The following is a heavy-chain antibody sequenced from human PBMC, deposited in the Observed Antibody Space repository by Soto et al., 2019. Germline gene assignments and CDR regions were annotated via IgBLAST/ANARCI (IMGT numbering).Heavy chain of an antibody. CDR2: INHSGST. D-gene: IGHD3-16*02. CDR3: ARSYDYVWGSYRYTGGYGMDV. J-gene: IGHJ6*02. CDR1: GGSFSGYY. Sequence: SETLSLTCAVYGGSFSGYYWSWIRQPPGKGLEWIGEINHSGSTNYNPSLKSRVTIPVDTSKNQFSLKLSSVTAADTAVYYCARSYDYVWGSYRYTGGYGMDVWGQGTTVTVSS. V-gene: IGHV4-34*01.